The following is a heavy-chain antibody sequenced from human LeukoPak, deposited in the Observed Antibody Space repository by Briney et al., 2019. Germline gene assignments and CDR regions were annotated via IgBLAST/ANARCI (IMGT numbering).Heavy chain of an antibody. CDR2: ISDTSAM. D-gene: IGHD5-12*01. CDR3: ARDGGYSGYDADC. Sequence: GGSLRLSCAASGFTFSNYWMHWIRQVPGKGLEWVSYISDTSAMYYADSVRGRFTISRDNAKNSLFLQMNSLRVEDTGVYYCARDGGYSGYDADCWGQGTLVTVSS. J-gene: IGHJ4*02. V-gene: IGHV3-69-1*01. CDR1: GFTFSNYW.